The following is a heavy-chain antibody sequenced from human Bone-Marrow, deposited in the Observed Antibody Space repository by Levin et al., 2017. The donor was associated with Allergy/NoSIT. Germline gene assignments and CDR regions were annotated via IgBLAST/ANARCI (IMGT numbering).Heavy chain of an antibody. CDR1: GFTFSGYA. V-gene: IGHV3-23*01. CDR3: ARVSADYDFWSGSYYFDY. Sequence: GESLKISCAVSGFTFSGYAMSWVRQAPGKGLEWVSGISDSGDTTYYADSVQGRFTISRDNSKNTLSLHMDSLRAEDTAVYYCARVSADYDFWSGSYYFDYWGQGTLVTVSS. D-gene: IGHD3-3*01. CDR2: ISDSGDTT. J-gene: IGHJ4*02.